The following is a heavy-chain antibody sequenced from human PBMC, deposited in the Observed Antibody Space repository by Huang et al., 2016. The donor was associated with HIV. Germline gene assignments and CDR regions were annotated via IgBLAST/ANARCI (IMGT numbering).Heavy chain of an antibody. J-gene: IGHJ4*02. Sequence: QITLKESGPMLVKPTQTLTLTCTFSGFSLSTSGVGVGWIRQPPGKAMEWLALIYWDDDKFYSPSLKRRLTIPKDTSKNQVVLTMTNMDPVDTATYYCAHSPSGTWLLGRYFGYWGQGTLVTVSS. CDR3: AHSPSGTWLLGRYFGY. CDR1: GFSLSTSGVG. D-gene: IGHD3-22*01. V-gene: IGHV2-5*02. CDR2: IYWDDDK.